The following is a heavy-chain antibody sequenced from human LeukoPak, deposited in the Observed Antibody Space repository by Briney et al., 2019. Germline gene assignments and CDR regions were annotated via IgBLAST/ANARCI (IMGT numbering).Heavy chain of an antibody. V-gene: IGHV3-23*01. CDR2: ISGSGGST. CDR1: GFTFSSYA. CDR3: TTGVGVGVGEY. J-gene: IGHJ4*02. D-gene: IGHD3-3*01. Sequence: GGSLRLSCAASGFTFSSYAMIWVRQAPGKGLEWVSRISGSGGSTYYADSVKGRFTISRDNAKNTLSLQINSLRAEDTAVYYCTTGVGVGVGEYWGQGTLVTVSS.